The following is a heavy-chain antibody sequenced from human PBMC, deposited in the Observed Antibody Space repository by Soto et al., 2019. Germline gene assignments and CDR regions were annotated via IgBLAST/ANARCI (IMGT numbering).Heavy chain of an antibody. CDR2: IYHSGST. J-gene: IGHJ6*02. CDR1: GGSISSSNW. V-gene: IGHV4-4*02. Sequence: QVQLQESGPGLVKPSGTLSLTCAVSGGSISSSNWWSWVRQPPGKGLEWIGEIYHSGSTNYNPSLKSRVTITVDKSKNHFSLKLSSVAAADTAVYYCARVSGSYYYGMDVWGQGTTVTVSS. D-gene: IGHD1-26*01. CDR3: ARVSGSYYYGMDV.